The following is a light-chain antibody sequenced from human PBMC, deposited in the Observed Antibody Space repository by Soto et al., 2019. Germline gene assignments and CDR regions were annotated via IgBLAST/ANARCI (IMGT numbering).Light chain of an antibody. J-gene: IGLJ1*01. Sequence: QSVLTQPASVSGSPGQSITISCTGTSSDVGAYNLVSWYQHLPDKAPKLIISEVTNRPSGVSDRFSGSKSGNTASLTISGIQAEDEADYYCASLTTTKFVFGSGTKLTVL. V-gene: IGLV2-14*01. CDR3: ASLTTTKFV. CDR1: SSDVGAYNL. CDR2: EVT.